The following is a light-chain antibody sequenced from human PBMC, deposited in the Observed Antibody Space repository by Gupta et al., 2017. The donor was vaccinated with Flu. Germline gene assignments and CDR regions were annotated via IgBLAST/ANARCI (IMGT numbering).Light chain of an antibody. CDR3: GTWDSSLSAGV. V-gene: IGLV1-51*01. CDR2: DNN. J-gene: IGLJ3*02. CDR1: SSNIGNNY. Sequence: QSVLTQPPSGSAAPVQKVTISRSGSSSNIGNNYVSWYQQLPGTAPKLLIYDNNKRPSGIPDRFSGSKSGTSATLGITGLQTGDEADYYCGTWDSSLSAGVFGGGTKLTVL.